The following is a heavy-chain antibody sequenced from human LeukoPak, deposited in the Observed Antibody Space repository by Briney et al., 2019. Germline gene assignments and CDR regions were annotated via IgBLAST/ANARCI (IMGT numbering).Heavy chain of an antibody. J-gene: IGHJ5*02. D-gene: IGHD6-13*01. V-gene: IGHV4-39*01. Sequence: NPSETLSLTCTVSGGSISSSSYNWAWIRQPPGKGLEWIENIDYIGGTYYNPSLKSRVTISVDTSKDQFSLKLSSLTAADTGVYYCARPPGIAAAWLDPWGQGTLVTVSS. CDR3: ARPPGIAAAWLDP. CDR1: GGSISSSSYN. CDR2: IDYIGGT.